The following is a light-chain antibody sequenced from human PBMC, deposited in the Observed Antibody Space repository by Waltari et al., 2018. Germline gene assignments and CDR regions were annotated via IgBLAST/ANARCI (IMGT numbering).Light chain of an antibody. V-gene: IGLV1-47*02. CDR1: ISNLGSNY. J-gene: IGLJ2*01. CDR2: GNN. CDR3: QSYDSNLRNAV. Sequence: QSVLTQPPSASGTPGQRVAISCSGSISNLGSNYLYWYPHPPGTAPKLLIYGNNNRPSGVPDRFSGSKSGTSASLAITGLQADDEADYYCQSYDSNLRNAVFGGGTKLTVL.